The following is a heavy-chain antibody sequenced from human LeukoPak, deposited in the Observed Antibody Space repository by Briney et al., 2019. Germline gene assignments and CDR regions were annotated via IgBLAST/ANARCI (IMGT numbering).Heavy chain of an antibody. CDR3: ARGRIVVVPAAISWFDP. CDR2: INHSGST. J-gene: IGHJ5*02. V-gene: IGHV4-34*01. D-gene: IGHD2-2*01. CDR1: GGSFSGYY. Sequence: PSETLSLTCAVYGGSFSGYYWSRIRQPPGKGLEWIGEINHSGSTNYNPSLKSRVTISVDTSKNQFSLKLSSVTAADTAVYYCARGRIVVVPAAISWFDPWGQGTLVTVSS.